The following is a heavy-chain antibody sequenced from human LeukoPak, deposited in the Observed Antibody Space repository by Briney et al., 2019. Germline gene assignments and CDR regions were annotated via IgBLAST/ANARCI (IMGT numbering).Heavy chain of an antibody. CDR2: INPNSGGT. CDR3: ARDMTLDYYGSGSYYNAPFDY. CDR1: GYTFTGYY. J-gene: IGHJ4*02. Sequence: ASVKVSCKASGYTFTGYYMHWVRQAPGQGLEWMGWINPNSGGTNYAQKFQGRVTMTRDTSISTAYMELSRLRSDDTAVYYCARDMTLDYYGSGSYYNAPFDYWGQGTLVTVSS. V-gene: IGHV1-2*02. D-gene: IGHD3-10*01.